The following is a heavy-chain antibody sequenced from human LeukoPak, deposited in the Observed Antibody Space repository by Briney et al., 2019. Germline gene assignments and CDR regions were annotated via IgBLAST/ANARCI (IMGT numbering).Heavy chain of an antibody. Sequence: KPSETLSLTCAVYGGSFSGYYWGWIRQPPGKGLDWIGSVYYTGGTYYNPSLMSRVTISIDTSKNQFSLKLSSVTAADTAVYYCARWYYDFWSGHENNWFDPWGQGTLVTVSS. CDR2: VYYTGGT. J-gene: IGHJ5*02. D-gene: IGHD3-3*01. CDR1: GGSFSGYY. V-gene: IGHV4-34*01. CDR3: ARWYYDFWSGHENNWFDP.